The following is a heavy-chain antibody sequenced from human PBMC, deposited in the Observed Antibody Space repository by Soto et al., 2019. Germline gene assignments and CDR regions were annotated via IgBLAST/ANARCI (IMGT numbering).Heavy chain of an antibody. CDR2: ISYDGSNK. V-gene: IGHV3-30*18. CDR3: AKDLVSTAAASMDV. Sequence: GGSLRLSCAASGFTFSSYGMHWVRQAPGKGLEWVAVISYDGSNKYYADSVKGRFTISRDNSKNTLHLQMNSLRAEDTAVYYCAKDLVSTAAASMDVWGQGTTVTVSS. J-gene: IGHJ6*02. CDR1: GFTFSSYG. D-gene: IGHD6-6*01.